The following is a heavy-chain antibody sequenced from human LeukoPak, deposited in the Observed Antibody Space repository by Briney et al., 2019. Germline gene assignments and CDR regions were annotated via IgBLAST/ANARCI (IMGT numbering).Heavy chain of an antibody. CDR3: ARGSPGRFDILTGFDY. Sequence: SQTLSLTCTVSGGSISSGGYYWSWIRQHPGTGLEWIGYIYYSGSTYYNPSLKSRVTISVDTSKNQFSLKLSSVTAADTAVYYCARGSPGRFDILTGFDYWGQGTLVTVSS. J-gene: IGHJ4*02. CDR2: IYYSGST. D-gene: IGHD3-9*01. V-gene: IGHV4-31*03. CDR1: GGSISSGGYY.